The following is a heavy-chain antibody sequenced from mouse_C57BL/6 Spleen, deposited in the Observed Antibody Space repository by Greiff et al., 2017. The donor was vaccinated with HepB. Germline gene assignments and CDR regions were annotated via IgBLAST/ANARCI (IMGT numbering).Heavy chain of an antibody. CDR1: GYSFTDYN. Sequence: EVQGVESGPELVKPGASVKISCKASGYSFTDYNMNWVKQSNGKSLEWIGVINPNYGTTSYNQKFKGKATLTVDQSSSTAYMQLNSLTSEDSAVYYCAPGKENYYDYDEGFAYWGQGTLVTVSA. V-gene: IGHV1-39*01. CDR3: APGKENYYDYDEGFAY. J-gene: IGHJ3*01. D-gene: IGHD2-4*01. CDR2: INPNYGTT.